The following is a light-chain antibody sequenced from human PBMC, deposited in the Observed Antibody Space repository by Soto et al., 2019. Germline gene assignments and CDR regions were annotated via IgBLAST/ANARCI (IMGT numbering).Light chain of an antibody. CDR3: SSYTSSSTRV. Sequence: QSALTQPASVSGSPGQSITISCTGTSSDVGAYNSVAWYQHNPGKAPKLMIYDVSNRPSGVSSRFSGSKSANTASLTISGLQAEDEADYYCSSYTSSSTRVFGTGTKLTVL. J-gene: IGLJ1*01. V-gene: IGLV2-14*01. CDR1: SSDVGAYNS. CDR2: DVS.